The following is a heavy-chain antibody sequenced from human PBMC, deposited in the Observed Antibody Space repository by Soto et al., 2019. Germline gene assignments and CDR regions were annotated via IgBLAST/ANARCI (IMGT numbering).Heavy chain of an antibody. V-gene: IGHV1-69*01. J-gene: IGHJ6*02. CDR2: IIPIFGTA. Sequence: QVQLEQSGGEVKKPGSSVKVSCKASGVTFSKFIMTWVRQAPGLGLEWVGGIIPIFGTANYAQKFQGRVTITADESTSTSYLEVSNLRSEDTAVYYCAKVRYSSPMGYYYGMDVWGQVTAVTVSS. CDR1: GVTFSKFI. D-gene: IGHD6-19*01. CDR3: AKVRYSSPMGYYYGMDV.